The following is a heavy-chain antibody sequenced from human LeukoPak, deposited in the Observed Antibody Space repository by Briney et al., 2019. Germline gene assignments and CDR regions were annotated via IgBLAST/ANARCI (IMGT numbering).Heavy chain of an antibody. CDR1: GFTFDDYA. CDR3: AKETSIAAPTKYYYYYYMDV. Sequence: GGSLRLSCAASGFTFDDYAMHWVRQAPGKGLEWVSGISGNSGSIGYADSVKGRFTISRDNAKNSLYLQMNSLRAEDTALYYCAKETSIAAPTKYYYYYYMDVWGKGTTVTVSS. CDR2: ISGNSGSI. V-gene: IGHV3-9*01. D-gene: IGHD6-6*01. J-gene: IGHJ6*03.